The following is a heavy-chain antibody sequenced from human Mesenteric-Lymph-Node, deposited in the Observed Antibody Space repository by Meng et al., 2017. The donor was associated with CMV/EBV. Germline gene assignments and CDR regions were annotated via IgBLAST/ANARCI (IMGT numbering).Heavy chain of an antibody. D-gene: IGHD3-3*01. J-gene: IGHJ6*02. CDR1: GYNFSSYW. CDR3: ARDSLSYDFWSGYDYSGMDV. CDR2: INTDDSET. V-gene: IGHV5-51*01. Sequence: GGSLRLSCKASGYNFSSYWIGWVRQTPGRGLEWMGIINTDDSETRYSPSFQGQVTISADKSISTAYLQWSSLKASDTAIYYCARDSLSYDFWSGYDYSGMDVWGQGTTVTVSS.